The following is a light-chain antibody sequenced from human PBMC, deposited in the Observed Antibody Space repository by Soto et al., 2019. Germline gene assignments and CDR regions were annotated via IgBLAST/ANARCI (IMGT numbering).Light chain of an antibody. CDR3: QQYGSSPRT. Sequence: EVVLTQSPGTLSLSPGDRAALSCRASQSLADNYLAWYQQKPGQAPRLLMYGASTRLTGIPEWFSGSGSGTDFPLIISRLEPEDFAVYYCQQYGSSPRTFGQGTKVEIK. V-gene: IGKV3-20*01. CDR2: GAS. J-gene: IGKJ1*01. CDR1: QSLADNY.